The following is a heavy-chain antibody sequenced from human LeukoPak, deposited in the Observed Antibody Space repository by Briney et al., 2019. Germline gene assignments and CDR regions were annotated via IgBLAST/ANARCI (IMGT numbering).Heavy chain of an antibody. V-gene: IGHV4-61*08. CDR2: IYYSGST. CDR1: GGSISSGGYY. Sequence: PSQTLSLTCTVSGGSISSGGYYWSWIRQPPGKGLEWIGYIYYSGSTNYNPSLKSRVTISVDTSKNQFSLKLSSVTAADTAVYYCASPPITMVRGETTGTTDYWGQGTLVAVSS. J-gene: IGHJ4*02. D-gene: IGHD3-10*01. CDR3: ASPPITMVRGETTGTTDY.